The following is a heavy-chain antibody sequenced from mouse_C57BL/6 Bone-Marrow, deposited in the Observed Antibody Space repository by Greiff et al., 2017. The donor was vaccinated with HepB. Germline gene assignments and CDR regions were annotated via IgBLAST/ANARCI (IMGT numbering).Heavy chain of an antibody. CDR1: GYTFTDYY. J-gene: IGHJ3*01. CDR3: ARDRWLLLFAY. V-gene: IGHV1-76*01. CDR2: IYPGSGNT. Sequence: QVQLKESGAELVRPGASVKLSCKASGYTFTDYYINWVKQRPGQGLEWIARIYPGSGNTYYNEKFKGKATLTAEKSSSTAYMQLSSLTSEDSAVYFCARDRWLLLFAYWGQGTLVTVSA. D-gene: IGHD2-3*01.